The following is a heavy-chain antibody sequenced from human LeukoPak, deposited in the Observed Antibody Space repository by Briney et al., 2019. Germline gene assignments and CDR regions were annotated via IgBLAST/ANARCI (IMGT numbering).Heavy chain of an antibody. CDR1: GGSISSSSYY. J-gene: IGHJ4*02. CDR2: IYTSGST. V-gene: IGHV4-39*07. CDR3: ARDHLYCTNGVCYPLPLYY. D-gene: IGHD2-8*01. Sequence: PSETLSLTCTVSGGSISSSSYYWGWIRQPPGKGLEWIGRIYTSGSTNYNPSLKSRVTMSVDTSKNQFSLKLSSVTAADTAVYYCARDHLYCTNGVCYPLPLYYWGQGTLVTVSS.